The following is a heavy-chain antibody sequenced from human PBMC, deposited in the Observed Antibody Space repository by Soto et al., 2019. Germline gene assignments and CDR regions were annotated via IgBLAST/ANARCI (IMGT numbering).Heavy chain of an antibody. CDR2: ISYDGSNK. J-gene: IGHJ4*02. CDR3: SKDHYFDWPTVSDY. V-gene: IGHV3-30*18. D-gene: IGHD3-9*01. Sequence: GGSLRLSCAASGFTFSSYGMHWVRQAPGKGLEWVAVISYDGSNKYYADSVKGRFTISRDNSKNTLYLQMNSLRAEDTAVYYCSKDHYFDWPTVSDYWGQGTLVTVSS. CDR1: GFTFSSYG.